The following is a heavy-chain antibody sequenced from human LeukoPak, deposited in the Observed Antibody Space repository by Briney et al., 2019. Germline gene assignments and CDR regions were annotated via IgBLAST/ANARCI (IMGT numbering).Heavy chain of an antibody. CDR1: GFTFSSYS. CDR2: ITSSSSYI. Sequence: PGGSLRLSCAASGFTFSSYSMNWVRQAPGKGLEWVSSITSSSSYIYYADSVKGRFTISRDNAKNSLYLQMDSLRVEDTAEYYCARDPYSGNYGAYYYYYFDYWGQGTLVTVSS. V-gene: IGHV3-21*06. J-gene: IGHJ4*02. D-gene: IGHD1-26*01. CDR3: ARDPYSGNYGAYYYYYFDY.